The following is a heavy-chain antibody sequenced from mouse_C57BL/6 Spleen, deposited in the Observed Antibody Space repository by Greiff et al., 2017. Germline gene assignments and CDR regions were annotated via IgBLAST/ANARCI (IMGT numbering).Heavy chain of an antibody. J-gene: IGHJ1*03. V-gene: IGHV5-17*01. Sequence: EVKLVESGGGLVKPGGSLKLSCAASGFTFSDYGMHWVRQAPEKGLEWVAYISSGSSTIYYADTVKGRFTISRDNAKNTLFLQMTSLRSEDTAMYYCARNWDDDWYFDVWGTGTTVTVSS. CDR1: GFTFSDYG. CDR2: ISSGSSTI. CDR3: ARNWDDDWYFDV. D-gene: IGHD4-1*01.